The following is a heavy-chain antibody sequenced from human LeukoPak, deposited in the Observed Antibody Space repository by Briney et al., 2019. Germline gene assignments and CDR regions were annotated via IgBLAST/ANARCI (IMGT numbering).Heavy chain of an antibody. J-gene: IGHJ4*02. Sequence: GGSLRLSCAASGFTFSNYWMTWVRQAPGKGLEWVANIKQDGSEKYYVDSVKGRFTISRDNAKNSLNLQMNSLRGEDTAVYYCTRERGSRSLDYWGQGTLVTVSS. V-gene: IGHV3-7*01. CDR2: IKQDGSEK. D-gene: IGHD3-10*01. CDR1: GFTFSNYW. CDR3: TRERGSRSLDY.